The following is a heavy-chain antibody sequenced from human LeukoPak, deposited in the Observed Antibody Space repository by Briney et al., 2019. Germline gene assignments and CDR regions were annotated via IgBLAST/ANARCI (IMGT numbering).Heavy chain of an antibody. D-gene: IGHD4/OR15-4a*01. V-gene: IGHV3-48*01. J-gene: IGHJ2*01. CDR3: ARSNYELKAPTGWYFDL. Sequence: PGGSLRLSCAASGFTFDDYAMHWVRQRPGKGLEGVSYISSSGSTIYYADSVKGRFTISRDNSKNTLYLQMNSMRAEDTAVYYCARSNYELKAPTGWYFDLWGRGTLVTVSS. CDR2: ISSSGSTI. CDR1: GFTFDDYA.